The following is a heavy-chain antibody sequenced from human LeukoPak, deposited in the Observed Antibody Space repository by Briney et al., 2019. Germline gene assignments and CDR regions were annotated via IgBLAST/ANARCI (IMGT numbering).Heavy chain of an antibody. D-gene: IGHD4-17*01. V-gene: IGHV3-30-3*01. Sequence: GSLRLSCAASGFTFSSYATHWVRQAPGKGLEWVAVISYDGSNKYYADSVKGRFTISRDNSKNTLYLQMNSLRAEDTAVYYCARIPPHDYVDAFDIWGQGTMVTVSS. CDR3: ARIPPHDYVDAFDI. CDR1: GFTFSSYA. J-gene: IGHJ3*02. CDR2: ISYDGSNK.